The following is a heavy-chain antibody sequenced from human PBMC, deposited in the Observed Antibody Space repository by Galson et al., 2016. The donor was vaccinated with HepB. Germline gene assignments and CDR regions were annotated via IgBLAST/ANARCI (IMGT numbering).Heavy chain of an antibody. J-gene: IGHJ4*02. V-gene: IGHV3-30-3*01. CDR1: GLTFSSYA. D-gene: IGHD1-26*01. CDR3: AKAVGGSSVSLLDY. CDR2: ISYDGNNK. Sequence: SLRLSCAASGLTFSSYAMHWVRQAPGKGLEWVAVISYDGNNKYFAGSVKGRFTISRENSYNTLYLQMKSLRPDDTAVYYGAKAVGGSSVSLLDYWGQEALVTVSS.